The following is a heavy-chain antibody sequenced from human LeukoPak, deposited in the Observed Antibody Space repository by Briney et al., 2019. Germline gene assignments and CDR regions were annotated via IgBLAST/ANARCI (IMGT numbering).Heavy chain of an antibody. V-gene: IGHV1-69*05. CDR3: ASEGNYDSSGYSRYNYYYMDV. CDR2: IIPAFGTA. J-gene: IGHJ6*03. Sequence: ASVKVSCKGSGCTFSSYSISWVRQAPGQGLEWMGGIIPAFGTAHYAHKFQGRVTFTTDESTTTDYMELRSLRSEDTAVYYCASEGNYDSSGYSRYNYYYMDVWGKGTAVTVSS. D-gene: IGHD3-22*01. CDR1: GCTFSSYS.